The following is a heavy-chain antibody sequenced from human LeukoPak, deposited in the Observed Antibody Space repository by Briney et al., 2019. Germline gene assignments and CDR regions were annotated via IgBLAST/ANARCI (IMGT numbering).Heavy chain of an antibody. J-gene: IGHJ4*02. D-gene: IGHD4-17*01. V-gene: IGHV4-38-2*02. CDR1: GYSISSGYY. CDR3: ARGRLRCYDY. CDR2: IYHSGST. Sequence: PSETLSLTCTVSGYSISSGYYWGWIRQPPGKGLEWIGSIYHSGSTNYNPSLKSRVTISVDTSKNQFSLKLSSVTAADTAVYYCARGRLRCYDYWGQGTLVTVSS.